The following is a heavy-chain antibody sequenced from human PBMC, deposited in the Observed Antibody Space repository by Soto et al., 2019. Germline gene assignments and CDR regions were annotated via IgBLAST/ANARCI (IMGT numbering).Heavy chain of an antibody. D-gene: IGHD5-12*01. V-gene: IGHV3-33*01. CDR1: GFTFSSYA. Sequence: HPGGSLRLSCAASGFTFSSYAMHWVRQAPGKGLEWVGFIWCDGSNTFYAESVKGRFTISRDNSKNTVYLQINALRAEDTAVYYCARDFSMVIVAPGYWGQGTLVTVSS. J-gene: IGHJ4*02. CDR3: ARDFSMVIVAPGY. CDR2: IWCDGSNT.